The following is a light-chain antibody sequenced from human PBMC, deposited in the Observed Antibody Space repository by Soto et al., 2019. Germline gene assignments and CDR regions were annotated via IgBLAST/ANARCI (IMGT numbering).Light chain of an antibody. V-gene: IGLV7-43*01. J-gene: IGLJ2*01. CDR2: STS. CDR3: LLYYGGQLGV. CDR1: TGAVTSGYY. Sequence: QAVVTQEPSLTVSPGGTVTLTCASSTGAVTSGYYPNWFQQKPGQAPRALIYSTSNRYSWTPARFSGSLLGDKAALTLSGVQPEDEADYYCLLYYGGQLGVFGGGTKFTVL.